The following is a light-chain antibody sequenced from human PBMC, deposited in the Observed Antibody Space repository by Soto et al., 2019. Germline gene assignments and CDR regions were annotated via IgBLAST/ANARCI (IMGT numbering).Light chain of an antibody. J-gene: IGLJ1*01. V-gene: IGLV2-14*01. CDR1: SSDVGGYNY. CDR2: EVS. Sequence: QSALTQPASVSGSPGRSITISCTGTSSDVGGYNYVSWYQQHPGKAPKLMIYEVSNRPSGVSNRFSGSKSGNTASLTISGLQAEDEADYYCRSYTSSSTYVFGTGTKLTVL. CDR3: RSYTSSSTYV.